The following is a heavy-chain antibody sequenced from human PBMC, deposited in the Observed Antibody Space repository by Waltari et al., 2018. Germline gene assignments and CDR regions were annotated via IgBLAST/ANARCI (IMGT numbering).Heavy chain of an antibody. CDR3: VRDTFD. Sequence: EVQLVESGGGLVQPGGSLRLSCAASGFTFSTYWMHWVRQAPGKGLVWVSRINSDGGTATYADSVKGRFTISRDNVKNMLYLQMNSLRAEDTAIYYCVRDTFDWGQGTLVTVSS. CDR1: GFTFSTYW. V-gene: IGHV3-74*01. CDR2: INSDGGTA. J-gene: IGHJ4*02.